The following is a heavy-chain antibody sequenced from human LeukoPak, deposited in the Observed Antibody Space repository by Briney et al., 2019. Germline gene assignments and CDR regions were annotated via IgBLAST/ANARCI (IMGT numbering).Heavy chain of an antibody. D-gene: IGHD3-10*01. J-gene: IGHJ4*02. CDR1: GFTFSSYG. CDR2: ISDSGAYT. CDR3: AKGRILWFGEQSDFDY. Sequence: GGSLRLSCAASGFTFSSYGMSWVRQAPGKGLEWVSTISDSGAYTYYADFVKGRFTVSRDNSKNMVFLEVNSLRAEGTATYFCAKGRILWFGEQSDFDYWGQGTLVTVSS. V-gene: IGHV3-23*01.